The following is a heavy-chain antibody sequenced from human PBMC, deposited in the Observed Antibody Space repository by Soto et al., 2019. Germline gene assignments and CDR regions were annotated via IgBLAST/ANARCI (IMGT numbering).Heavy chain of an antibody. D-gene: IGHD1-1*01. J-gene: IGHJ6*02. Sequence: GGSLRLPCAASGFNFSSYSMNWVRQAPGKGLEWVSSISSSSSYIYYADSVKGRFTISRDNAKNSLYLQMNSLRAEDTAVYYCARVRGLEGDVWGQGTAVTVSS. V-gene: IGHV3-21*01. CDR3: ARVRGLEGDV. CDR2: ISSSSSYI. CDR1: GFNFSSYS.